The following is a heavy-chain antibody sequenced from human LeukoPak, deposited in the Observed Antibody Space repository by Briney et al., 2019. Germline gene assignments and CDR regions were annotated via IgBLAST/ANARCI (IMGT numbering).Heavy chain of an antibody. CDR2: ISGSVGTT. V-gene: IGHV3-23*01. CDR3: AKIILRGLGVASYYFDN. J-gene: IGHJ4*02. CDR1: GFTFRNYG. Sequence: GGSLRLSCVASGFTFRNYGMSWVRLTPGKGLEWVSAISGSVGTTYYGDSVKGRFTISRDNPRNTVYLQMSGLRVEDTAIYYCAKIILRGLGVASYYFDNWGQGTPVTVSS. D-gene: IGHD2-2*01.